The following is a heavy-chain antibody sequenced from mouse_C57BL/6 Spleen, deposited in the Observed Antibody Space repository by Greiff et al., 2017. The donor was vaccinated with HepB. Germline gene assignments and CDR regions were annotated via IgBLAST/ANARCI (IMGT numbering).Heavy chain of an antibody. Sequence: DVMLVESGEGLVKPGGSLKLSCAASGFTFSSYAMSWVRQTPEKRLEWVAYISSGGDYIYYADTVKGRVTLSRDNARNTAYLQMSSLKSEDTAMYYCTRGGDYDCYYFDYWGQGTTLTVSS. J-gene: IGHJ2*01. V-gene: IGHV5-9-1*02. CDR1: GFTFSSYA. CDR2: ISSGGDYI. CDR3: TRGGDYDCYYFDY. D-gene: IGHD2-4*01.